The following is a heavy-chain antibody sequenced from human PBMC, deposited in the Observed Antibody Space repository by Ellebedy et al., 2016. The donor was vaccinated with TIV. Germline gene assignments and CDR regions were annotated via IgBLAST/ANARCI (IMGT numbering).Heavy chain of an antibody. CDR3: ARQGGVVVPAAISYFDY. Sequence: SVRVSCXASGGTFSSYAISWVRQAPGQGLEWMGGIIPIFGTANYAQKFQGRVTITADESTSTAYMELSSLRSEDTAVYYCARQGGVVVPAAISYFDYWGQGTLVTVSS. J-gene: IGHJ4*02. D-gene: IGHD2-2*01. CDR1: GGTFSSYA. CDR2: IIPIFGTA. V-gene: IGHV1-69*13.